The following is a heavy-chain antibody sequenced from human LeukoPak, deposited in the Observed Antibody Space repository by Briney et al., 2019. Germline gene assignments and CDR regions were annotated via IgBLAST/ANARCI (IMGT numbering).Heavy chain of an antibody. D-gene: IGHD6-19*01. J-gene: IGHJ4*02. CDR2: ISGSGGST. Sequence: PGGSLRLSCAASGFTFDDYAMSWVRQAPGKGLEWVSGISGSGGSTYYADSVKGRFTISRDNAKNTLYLQMNSLRAEDTAAYYCAKVIAVAGVFDYWGQGTLVTVSS. V-gene: IGHV3-23*01. CDR1: GFTFDDYA. CDR3: AKVIAVAGVFDY.